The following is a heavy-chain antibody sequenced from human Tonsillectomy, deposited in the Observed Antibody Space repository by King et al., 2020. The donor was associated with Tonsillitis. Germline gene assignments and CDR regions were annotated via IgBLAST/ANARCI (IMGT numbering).Heavy chain of an antibody. D-gene: IGHD3-10*01. CDR3: ARGYGSGTYYFDY. CDR2: IYTSDSST. J-gene: IGHJ4*02. V-gene: IGHV3-23*03. CDR1: GFTFSNYA. Sequence: EVQLVESGGGLVQLGGSLRLSCAASGFTFSNYAMSWVRQAPGKGLEWVSVIYTSDSSTYYVDSVKGRFTISRDNSKNTLYLQMNSLRVEDTAVYYCARGYGSGTYYFDYWGQGTLVTVSS.